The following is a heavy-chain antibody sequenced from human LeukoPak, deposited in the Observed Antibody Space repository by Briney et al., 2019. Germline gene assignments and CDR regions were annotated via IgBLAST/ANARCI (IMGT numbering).Heavy chain of an antibody. CDR3: ARHRYSGSDTQGFDS. CDR2: VYPSNSET. D-gene: IGHD5-12*01. J-gene: IGHJ4*02. Sequence: GESLKIYCKGSGYRFTEYWIAWVRQMPGKGLEWMGIVYPSNSETRYSPSFQGQVTISADKSISTAYLQWSSLEASDTAMYFCARHRYSGSDTQGFDSWGQGTLVTVSS. V-gene: IGHV5-51*01. CDR1: GYRFTEYW.